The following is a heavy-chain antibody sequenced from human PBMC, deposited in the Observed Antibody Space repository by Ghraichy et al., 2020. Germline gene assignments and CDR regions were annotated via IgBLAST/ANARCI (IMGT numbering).Heavy chain of an antibody. J-gene: IGHJ6*02. CDR3: ATGFASGITIVRGVISPSLYYYGMDV. CDR1: GYTLTELS. D-gene: IGHD3-10*01. CDR2: FDPEYGET. V-gene: IGHV1-24*01. Sequence: ASVKVSCKVSGYTLTELSMHWVRQAPGKGVEWMGGFDPEYGETIYAQKFQGSVTMTEDPSPDTAYMELSGLRSEDTAVYYCATGFASGITIVRGVISPSLYYYGMDVWGQGTTVTVSS.